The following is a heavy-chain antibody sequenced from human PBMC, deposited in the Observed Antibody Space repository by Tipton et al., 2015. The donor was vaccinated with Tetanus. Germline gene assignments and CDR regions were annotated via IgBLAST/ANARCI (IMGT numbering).Heavy chain of an antibody. CDR3: ARDVVGATRGRFGP. CDR1: GGSISTRSYY. D-gene: IGHD1-26*01. CDR2: IYYSGST. Sequence: TLSLTCSVSGGSISTRSYYWSWIRQHPGKGLEWIGYIYYSGSTYYNPSLKSRVTISVDTSKNQFSLKLSSVTAADTAVYYCARDVVGATRGRFGPWGQGTLVTVSS. V-gene: IGHV4-31*03. J-gene: IGHJ5*02.